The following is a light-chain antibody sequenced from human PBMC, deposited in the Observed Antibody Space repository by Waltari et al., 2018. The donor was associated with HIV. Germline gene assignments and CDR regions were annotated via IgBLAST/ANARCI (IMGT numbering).Light chain of an antibody. CDR3: YSRDSSGNHQV. V-gene: IGLV3-19*01. J-gene: IGLJ2*01. CDR1: SLRSYY. CDR2: VKN. Sequence: SSELTQDPAVSVALGQPVRITCQGDSLRSYYASWYQQKPGQAPVLVSYVKNNRASGIPTRFSGSSSGNTSSLTITVAQAEDEADYYCYSRDSSGNHQVFGGGTKLTVL.